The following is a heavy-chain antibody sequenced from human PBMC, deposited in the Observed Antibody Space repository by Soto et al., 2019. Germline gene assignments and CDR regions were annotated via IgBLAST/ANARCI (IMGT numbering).Heavy chain of an antibody. J-gene: IGHJ6*02. D-gene: IGHD5-18*01. CDR1: GYTFTSYG. Sequence: ASVKVSGKASGYTFTSYGISWVLQAPGQGLEWMGWISVDDGDTNYAQNFQGRVTMSTDTSTSTAYMEMRSLRSDDTAVYYCARDQVAKWAPGSAMVNYYYGMDAWGQGTTVTVSS. CDR3: ARDQVAKWAPGSAMVNYYYGMDA. V-gene: IGHV1-18*04. CDR2: ISVDDGDT.